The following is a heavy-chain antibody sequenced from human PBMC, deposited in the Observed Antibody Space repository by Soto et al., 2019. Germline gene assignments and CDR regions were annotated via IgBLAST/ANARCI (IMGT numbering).Heavy chain of an antibody. CDR1: GYTFTSYY. CDR3: ARGLRTTTVIRGMDV. D-gene: IGHD4-4*01. J-gene: IGHJ6*02. Sequence: QVQLVQSGAEVKKPGASVKVSCKASGYTFTSYYMHWVRQAPGQGLEWMGIINPSGGSTSYAQKFQGRVTMTRDTSASTVYMELSSLRSEDTAVYYCARGLRTTTVIRGMDVWGQGTTVTVSS. V-gene: IGHV1-46*01. CDR2: INPSGGST.